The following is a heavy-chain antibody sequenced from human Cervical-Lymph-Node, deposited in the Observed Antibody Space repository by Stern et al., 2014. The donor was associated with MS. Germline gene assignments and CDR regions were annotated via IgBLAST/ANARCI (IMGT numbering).Heavy chain of an antibody. CDR1: GFKFDDYA. J-gene: IGHJ6*02. Sequence: QLVESGGGLVQPGRSLRLSCVASGFKFDDYAMHWVRQAPGKGLEWVSGISWNSGRLGYADSVKGRFTISRDNAKKSLYLQMNSLRPEDTALYYCAKIKTIFGVVTQDYYYGMDVWGQGTTVTVSS. CDR2: ISWNSGRL. V-gene: IGHV3-9*01. CDR3: AKIKTIFGVVTQDYYYGMDV. D-gene: IGHD3-3*01.